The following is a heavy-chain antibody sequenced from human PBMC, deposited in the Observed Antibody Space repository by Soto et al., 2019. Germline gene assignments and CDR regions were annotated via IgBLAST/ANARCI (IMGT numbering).Heavy chain of an antibody. J-gene: IGHJ6*02. Sequence: QVQLQESGPGLVKPSQTLSLTCTVSGGSISSGGYYWSWIRQHPGKGLEWIGYIYYSGSTYYNPSLESRVTISVDTSKNQFALKLSSVTAADTAVYYCARQYSSSWYGEEDYYYGMDVWCQGTTVTVSS. D-gene: IGHD6-13*01. V-gene: IGHV4-31*03. CDR1: GGSISSGGYY. CDR3: ARQYSSSWYGEEDYYYGMDV. CDR2: IYYSGST.